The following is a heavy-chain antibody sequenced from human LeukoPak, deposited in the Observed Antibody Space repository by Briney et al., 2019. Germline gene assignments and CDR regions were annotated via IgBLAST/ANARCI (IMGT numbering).Heavy chain of an antibody. Sequence: KSSETLSLTCTVSSGSISSYYWSWIRQPAGKGLEWIGRIYTSGSTNYNPSLKSRVTMSVDTSKNQFSLKLSSVTAADTAVYYCARCIAAAGPNYYGMDVWGQGTTVTVSS. V-gene: IGHV4-4*07. J-gene: IGHJ6*02. D-gene: IGHD6-13*01. CDR1: SGSISSYY. CDR3: ARCIAAAGPNYYGMDV. CDR2: IYTSGST.